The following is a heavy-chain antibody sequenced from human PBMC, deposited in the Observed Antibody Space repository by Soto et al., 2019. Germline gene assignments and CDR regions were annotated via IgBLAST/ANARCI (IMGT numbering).Heavy chain of an antibody. D-gene: IGHD3-16*01. Sequence: DVQLLELGGGSVQRGGSLRLSCAASGFTFSTYGMTWVRQAPGKGLEWVSYGGSGGSTYYADSVKGRFTISRDNSKNTLYLQMNSLRAEDTAVYYCVKFRGRAYHYYYMDVWGNGTTVTVSS. V-gene: IGHV3-23*01. CDR3: VKFRGRAYHYYYMDV. CDR2: GGSGGST. CDR1: GFTFSTYG. J-gene: IGHJ6*03.